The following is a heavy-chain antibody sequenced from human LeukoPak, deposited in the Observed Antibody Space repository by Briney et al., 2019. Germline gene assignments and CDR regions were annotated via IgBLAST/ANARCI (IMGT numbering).Heavy chain of an antibody. V-gene: IGHV1-2*02. CDR1: GYTFTGYY. CDR2: INPNSGGT. D-gene: IGHD4-17*01. CDR3: ARGILFRGDYGLGFDY. J-gene: IGHJ4*02. Sequence: ASVKVSCKASGYTFTGYYMHWVRQAPGQGLEWMGWINPNSGGTNYAQKFQGRVTMTRDTSISTAYMELSRLRSDDTAVYYCARGILFRGDYGLGFDYWGQGTLVTVSS.